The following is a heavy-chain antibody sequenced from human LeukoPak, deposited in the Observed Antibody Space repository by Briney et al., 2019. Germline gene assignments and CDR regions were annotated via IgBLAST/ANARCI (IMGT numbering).Heavy chain of an antibody. J-gene: IGHJ4*02. V-gene: IGHV3-23*01. CDR2: IRGSGYST. CDR3: AKVHFSGWGSYSAFDY. CDR1: GFTFDDYG. D-gene: IGHD3-10*01. Sequence: GGSLRLSCAASGFTFDDYGMSWVRQAPGKGLEWVSDIRGSGYSTHHADSVKGRFTISRDNSKNTMYLQMNSLRPEDTAVYFCAKVHFSGWGSYSAFDYWGQGTLVTVSS.